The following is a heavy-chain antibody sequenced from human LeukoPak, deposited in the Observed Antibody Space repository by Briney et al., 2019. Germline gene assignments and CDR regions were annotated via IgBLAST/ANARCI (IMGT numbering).Heavy chain of an antibody. V-gene: IGHV3-48*01. CDR1: GFTFSSYS. Sequence: PGGSLRLSCAASGFTFSSYSMNWVRQAPGKGLEWVSYISSNSSTIYYADSVKGRFTISRDNAKNSLYLQMNSLRAEDTAVYYCARPDYWGQGTLVTVSS. J-gene: IGHJ4*02. CDR3: ARPDY. CDR2: ISSNSSTI.